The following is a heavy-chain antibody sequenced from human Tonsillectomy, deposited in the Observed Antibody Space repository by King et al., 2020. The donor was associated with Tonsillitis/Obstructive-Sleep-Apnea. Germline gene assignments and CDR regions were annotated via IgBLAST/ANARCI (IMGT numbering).Heavy chain of an antibody. CDR1: GGSFSGYY. V-gene: IGHV4-34*01. D-gene: IGHD6-19*01. CDR2: INHSGST. CDR3: ARDEAVAGTGSHY. J-gene: IGHJ4*02. Sequence: VQLQQWGAGLSKPSETLSLTCAVYGGSFSGYYWSWIRQPPGKGLEWIGEINHSGSTNYNPSLKSRVTISVDTSKNQFSLKLSSVTAADTAVYYCARDEAVAGTGSHYWGQGTLVTVSS.